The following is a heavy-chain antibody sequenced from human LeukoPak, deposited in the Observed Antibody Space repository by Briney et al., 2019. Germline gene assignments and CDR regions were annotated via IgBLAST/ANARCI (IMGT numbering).Heavy chain of an antibody. CDR2: INPNSGGT. CDR1: GYTFTGYY. Sequence: ASVKVSCKASGYTFTGYYMHWVRQAPGQGLEWMGWINPNSGGTNYAQKFQGRVTMTRDTSIRTAYMELSRLRSDDTAVYYCARESELSFARVFDYWGQGTLVTVSS. V-gene: IGHV1-2*02. CDR3: ARESELSFARVFDY. J-gene: IGHJ4*02. D-gene: IGHD3-16*02.